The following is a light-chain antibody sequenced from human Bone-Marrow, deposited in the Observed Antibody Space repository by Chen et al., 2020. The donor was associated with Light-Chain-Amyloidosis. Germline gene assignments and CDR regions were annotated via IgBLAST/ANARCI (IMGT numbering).Light chain of an antibody. Sequence: SYVLTQPSSVSVAPGQKATLACGGNNIGSTSVHWYQQTPGQAPLLVVYDDSDRPSGIPERLAGSDAGNTATPTISRVEAGDEADDYCQLWDRGRDRPVFGGGTKLTVL. V-gene: IGLV3-21*02. CDR2: DDS. CDR3: QLWDRGRDRPV. J-gene: IGLJ3*02. CDR1: NIGSTS.